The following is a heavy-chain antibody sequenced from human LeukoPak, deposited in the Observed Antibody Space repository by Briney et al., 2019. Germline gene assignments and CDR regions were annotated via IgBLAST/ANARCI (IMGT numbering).Heavy chain of an antibody. CDR2: ISWNSGSI. CDR1: GFTFDDYA. CDR3: AKDIQYYYDSSGAFDY. Sequence: AGRSLRLSCAASGFTFDDYAMHWVRQAPGKGLEWVSGISWNSGSIGYADSVKGRFTISRDNAKNSLYLQMNSLRAEDTALYYCAKDIQYYYDSSGAFDYWGQGTLVTVSS. D-gene: IGHD3-22*01. V-gene: IGHV3-9*01. J-gene: IGHJ4*02.